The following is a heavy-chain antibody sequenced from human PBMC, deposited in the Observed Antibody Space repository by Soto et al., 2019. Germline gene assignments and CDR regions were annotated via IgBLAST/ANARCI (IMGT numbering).Heavy chain of an antibody. CDR2: ISEGGNT. D-gene: IGHD3-9*01. Sequence: SETLSLTCAVSGGSFSGYYWSWIRQPPGRGLEWIGDISEGGNTNRNPSLERRLTISVDTSKKQFSLRLTSVTAADTAVYFCARGPHYFESACPSHSDHRGQGPLLTVSS. J-gene: IGHJ4*02. CDR1: GGSFSGYY. CDR3: ARGPHYFESACPSHSDH. V-gene: IGHV4-34*01.